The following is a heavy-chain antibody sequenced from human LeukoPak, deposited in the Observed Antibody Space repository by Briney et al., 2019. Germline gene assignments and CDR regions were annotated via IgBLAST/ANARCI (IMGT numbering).Heavy chain of an antibody. D-gene: IGHD1-26*01. J-gene: IGHJ6*02. CDR1: GYTFTSYY. CDR2: INPSGGST. V-gene: IGHV1-46*01. Sequence: ASVKVSCKASGYTFTSYYMHWVRQAPGQGLEWMGIINPSGGSTSYAQEFQGRVTMTRDTSTSTVYMELSSLRSEDTAVYYCARATEADSWNYYGMDVWGQGTTVTVSS. CDR3: ARATEADSWNYYGMDV.